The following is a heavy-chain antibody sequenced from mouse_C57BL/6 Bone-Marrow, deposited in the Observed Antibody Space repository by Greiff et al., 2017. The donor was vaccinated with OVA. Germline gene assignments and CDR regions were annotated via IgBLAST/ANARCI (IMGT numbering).Heavy chain of an antibody. D-gene: IGHD2-4*01. J-gene: IGHJ4*01. V-gene: IGHV5-2*01. CDR2: INSDGGST. CDR3: AIYYDYDDAGYYYAMDY. CDR1: EYEFPSHD. Sequence: EVNLVESGGGLVQPGESLKLSCESNEYEFPSHDMSWVRKTPEKRLELVAAINSDGGSTYYPDTMERRFIISRDNTKKTLYLQMSSLRSEDTALYYCAIYYDYDDAGYYYAMDYWGQGTSVTVSS.